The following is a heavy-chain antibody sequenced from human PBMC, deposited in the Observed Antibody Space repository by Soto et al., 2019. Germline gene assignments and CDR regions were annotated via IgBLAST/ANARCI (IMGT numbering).Heavy chain of an antibody. Sequence: QVQLVQSGPEVKKPGSSVKVSCKTSGGTLSSYSISWVRQAPGQGLEWVGRIITFVGKANVAQQFQGRVTITADRSTDTTYMELRRLTSDDTAVYYCARETGGHDSGGNYMDVWGTGTTVTVSS. CDR3: ARETGGHDSGGNYMDV. CDR1: GGTLSSYS. J-gene: IGHJ6*03. D-gene: IGHD5-12*01. CDR2: IITFVGKA. V-gene: IGHV1-69*08.